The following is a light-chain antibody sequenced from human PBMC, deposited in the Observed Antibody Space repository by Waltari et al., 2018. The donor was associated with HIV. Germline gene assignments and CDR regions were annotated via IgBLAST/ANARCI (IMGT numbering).Light chain of an antibody. J-gene: IGKJ1*01. CDR1: QSISSW. CDR2: KAS. Sequence: DIQMTQSPPTLSATVGDRVTITCRASQSISSWLAWYQQKSGKAPKLLIYKASSLESGVPSRFSGSGSGTEFTLTISSLQPDDFATYYCQQHNSYSWTFGQGTKVELK. CDR3: QQHNSYSWT. V-gene: IGKV1-5*03.